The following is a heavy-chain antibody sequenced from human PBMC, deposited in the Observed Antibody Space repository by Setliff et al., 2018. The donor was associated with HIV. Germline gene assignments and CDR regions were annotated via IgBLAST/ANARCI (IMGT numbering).Heavy chain of an antibody. CDR3: ARGTSAPGDY. CDR2: INHSGST. J-gene: IGHJ4*02. Sequence: SETLSLTCAVYGGSFSGYYWSWIRQPPGKGLEWIGEINHSGSTNYNPSLKSRVTISIDTSKNQFSLKLNSVTAADTAVYYCARGTSAPGDYWGQGTLVTVSS. CDR1: GGSFSGYY. V-gene: IGHV4-34*01.